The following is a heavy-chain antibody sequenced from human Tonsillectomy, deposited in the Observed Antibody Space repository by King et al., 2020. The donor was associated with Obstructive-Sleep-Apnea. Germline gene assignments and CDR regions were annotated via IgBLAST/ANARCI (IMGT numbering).Heavy chain of an antibody. Sequence: VQLVESGAGVVQPGGSLRLSCATSGFIFTNCWMAWVRQAPGTGLGYVANINPDESQEDYLDSVRGRFAIFRDNAKNSVYLQMNRLRVEDTAVYYCVRHGSWNFDYWGQGTLVTVSS. CDR2: INPDESQE. V-gene: IGHV3-7*01. D-gene: IGHD1-26*01. J-gene: IGHJ4*02. CDR1: GFIFTNCW. CDR3: VRHGSWNFDY.